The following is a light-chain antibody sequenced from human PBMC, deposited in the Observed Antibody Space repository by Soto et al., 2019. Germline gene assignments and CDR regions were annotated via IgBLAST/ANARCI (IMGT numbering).Light chain of an antibody. CDR1: QSVSSSY. J-gene: IGKJ5*01. CDR2: GAS. Sequence: EIVLTQSPGTLSLSPGARAPLSCRASQSVSSSYLAWYQQKPGQAPRLLIYGASSRATGIPDRFSGSGSGTDFTLTISRLEPEDFAVYYCQQRSNRPLTFGQGTRLEIK. CDR3: QQRSNRPLT. V-gene: IGKV3D-20*02.